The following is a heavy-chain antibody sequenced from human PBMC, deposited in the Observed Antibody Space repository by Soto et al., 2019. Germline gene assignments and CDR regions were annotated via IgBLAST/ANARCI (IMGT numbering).Heavy chain of an antibody. V-gene: IGHV4-39*01. D-gene: IGHD3-16*01. CDR1: GGSISSNNYY. CDR3: ASHLRPVNWGRGYFDY. Sequence: QLQLQESGPGLVKPSETLSLTCFVSGGSISSNNYYWGWIRQPPGKGLEWVGGMSYSRSTYYDPSLKSRVTRSVDTPKNESALKPASVTAADTAVYYCASHLRPVNWGRGYFDYWGQGPLVTVSS. CDR2: MSYSRST. J-gene: IGHJ4*02.